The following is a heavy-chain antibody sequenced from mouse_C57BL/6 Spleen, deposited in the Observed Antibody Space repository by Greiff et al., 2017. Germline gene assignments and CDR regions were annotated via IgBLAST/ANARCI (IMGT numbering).Heavy chain of an antibody. CDR1: GYTFTSYW. CDR3: ASPYYYGSSYIFAY. D-gene: IGHD1-1*01. V-gene: IGHV1-69*01. Sequence: QVQLQQPGAELVMPGASVKLSCKASGYTFTSYWMHWVKQSPGQGLEWIGEIDPSASYTNYNQKFKGKSTLTVDKSSSTAYMQLSSLTSEDSAVYYCASPYYYGSSYIFAYWGQGTLVTVSA. CDR2: IDPSASYT. J-gene: IGHJ3*01.